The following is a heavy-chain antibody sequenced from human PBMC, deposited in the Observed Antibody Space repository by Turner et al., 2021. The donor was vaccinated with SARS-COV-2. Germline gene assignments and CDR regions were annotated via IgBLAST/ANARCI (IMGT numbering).Heavy chain of an antibody. Sequence: QVNLMQSGAEVKKAGASVKVSCKASGYTFTNNYMNWVRQAPGEGLEWMGIIHPRDGRTRYAEKFQGRVTMTGDTSTGTVYMEVSGLGYEDSAVYYCARGGGVEENGDFYYYGMDVWGQGTTVIVSS. CDR1: GYTFTNNY. CDR2: IHPRDGRT. J-gene: IGHJ6*02. D-gene: IGHD2-15*01. CDR3: ARGGGVEENGDFYYYGMDV. V-gene: IGHV1-46*01.